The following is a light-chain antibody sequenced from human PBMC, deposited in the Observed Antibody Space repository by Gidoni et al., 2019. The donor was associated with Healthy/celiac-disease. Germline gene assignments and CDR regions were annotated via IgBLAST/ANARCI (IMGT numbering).Light chain of an antibody. Sequence: AIRLTQSPSSFSASTGDRVTITCRASQGISSYLAWYQQKPGKAPKLLIYAASTLQSGVPSRFSGSGSVTDFTLTISCLQSEEFATYYCQQYYSSLTFGGGTKVEIK. V-gene: IGKV1-8*01. CDR3: QQYYSSLT. J-gene: IGKJ4*01. CDR2: AAS. CDR1: QGISSY.